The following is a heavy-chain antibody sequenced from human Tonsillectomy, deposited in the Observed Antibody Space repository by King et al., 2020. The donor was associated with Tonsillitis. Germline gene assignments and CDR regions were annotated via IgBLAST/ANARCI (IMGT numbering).Heavy chain of an antibody. V-gene: IGHV5-51*01. Sequence: QLVQSGAEVKKPGESLKISCKGSGYNFPSFWIGWVRQMPGKGLEWMGIIYPGDSDVRYSPSFQGQVTISADRSINTAFLQWSSLKATDTAMYYCARRNRYWSGSGFTPYGMDVWGQGTTVTVSS. CDR3: ARRNRYWSGSGFTPYGMDV. D-gene: IGHD3-3*01. J-gene: IGHJ6*02. CDR1: GYNFPSFW. CDR2: IYPGDSDV.